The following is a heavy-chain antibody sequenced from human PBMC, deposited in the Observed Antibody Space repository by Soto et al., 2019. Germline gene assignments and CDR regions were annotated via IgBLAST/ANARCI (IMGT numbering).Heavy chain of an antibody. CDR2: ISGSGGST. J-gene: IGHJ5*02. CDR3: AKDRDYVWGSYPSPGGFDP. D-gene: IGHD3-16*02. V-gene: IGHV3-23*01. Sequence: SLRLSCAASGFAFSSYAMSWVRQAPGKGLEWVSAISGSGGSTYYADSVKGRFTISRDNSKNTLYLQMNSLRAEDTAVYYCAKDRDYVWGSYPSPGGFDPWGQGTLVTVSS. CDR1: GFAFSSYA.